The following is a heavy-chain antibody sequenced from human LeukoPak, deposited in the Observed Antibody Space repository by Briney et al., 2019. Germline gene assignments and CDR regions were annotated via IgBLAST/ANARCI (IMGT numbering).Heavy chain of an antibody. D-gene: IGHD6-13*01. V-gene: IGHV3-30*01. CDR1: GFTFSSYA. Sequence: GGSLRLSCAASGFTFSSYAMHWVRQAPGKGLEWVAVISYDGSNKYYADSVKGRFTISRDNSKNTLYPQMNSLRAEDTAVYYCARVRRAAAGSTADAFDIWGQGTMVTVSS. CDR3: ARVRRAAAGSTADAFDI. CDR2: ISYDGSNK. J-gene: IGHJ3*02.